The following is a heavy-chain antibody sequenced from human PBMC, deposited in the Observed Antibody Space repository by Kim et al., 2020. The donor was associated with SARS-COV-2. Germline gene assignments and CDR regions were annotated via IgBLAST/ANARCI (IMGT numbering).Heavy chain of an antibody. Sequence: SETLSLTCTVSGGSISSGDYYWSWIRQPPGKGLEWIGYIYYSGSTYYNPSLKSRVTISVDTSKNQFSLKLSSVTAADTAVYYCARDLQGYGDYVSYFDYWGQGTLVTVSS. CDR1: GGSISSGDYY. V-gene: IGHV4-30-4*01. CDR3: ARDLQGYGDYVSYFDY. J-gene: IGHJ4*02. CDR2: IYYSGST. D-gene: IGHD4-17*01.